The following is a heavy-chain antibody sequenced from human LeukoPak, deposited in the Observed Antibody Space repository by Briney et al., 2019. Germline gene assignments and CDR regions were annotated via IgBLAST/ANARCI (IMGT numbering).Heavy chain of an antibody. D-gene: IGHD3-10*01. CDR1: GFTFSSYG. V-gene: IGHV3-30*18. Sequence: GGSLRLSCAASGFTFSSYGMHWVRQAPGKGLEWVAVISYDGSNKYYADSVKGRFTISRDNSKNTLYLQMNSLRAEDTAVYYCAKPPGYYGSGSKNWFDPWGQGTLVTVSS. CDR3: AKPPGYYGSGSKNWFDP. J-gene: IGHJ5*02. CDR2: ISYDGSNK.